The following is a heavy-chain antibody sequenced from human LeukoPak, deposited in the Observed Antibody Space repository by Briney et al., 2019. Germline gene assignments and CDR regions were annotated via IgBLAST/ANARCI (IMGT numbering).Heavy chain of an antibody. CDR3: ARVGNGPEYYFDY. Sequence: ASVKVSCKASGYTFTSYAMHWVRQAPGQRLEWMGWINAGNGNTKYSQKFQGRVTITRDTSASTAHMELSSLRSEDAAVYYCARVGNGPEYYFDYWGQGTLVTVSS. CDR1: GYTFTSYA. J-gene: IGHJ4*02. CDR2: INAGNGNT. D-gene: IGHD1-26*01. V-gene: IGHV1-3*01.